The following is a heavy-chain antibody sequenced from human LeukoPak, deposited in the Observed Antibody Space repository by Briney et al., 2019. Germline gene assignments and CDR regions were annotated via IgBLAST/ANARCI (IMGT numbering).Heavy chain of an antibody. V-gene: IGHV4-39*07. CDR1: GGSVSSSSYY. D-gene: IGHD3-3*01. CDR2: IYYSGST. CDR3: ARAQTLRFLEWSTNSNNWFDP. Sequence: PSETLSLTCTVSGGSVSSSSYYWGWIRQPPGKGLEWIGSIYYSGSTYYTPSLKSRVTISVDSSKNQFSLKLSSVTAADTAVYYCARAQTLRFLEWSTNSNNWFDPWGQGTLVTVSS. J-gene: IGHJ5*02.